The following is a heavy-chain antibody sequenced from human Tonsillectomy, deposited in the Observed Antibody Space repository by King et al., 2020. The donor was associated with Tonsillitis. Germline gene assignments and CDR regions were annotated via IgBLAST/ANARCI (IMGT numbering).Heavy chain of an antibody. J-gene: IGHJ6*02. CDR1: GFTFSSYG. D-gene: IGHD3-3*01. CDR3: ANDLGDTICGGSYYYYYHGMDV. V-gene: IGHV3-30*18. Sequence: VQLVESGGGVVQPGRSLRLSCAASGFTFSSYGMHWVRQAPGKGLEWVAVISYDGSNKYYADYVKGRFTISRDNSKNTLYLQMNSLRAEDTAVYYCANDLGDTICGGSYYYYYHGMDVWGQGTPVTVSS. CDR2: ISYDGSNK.